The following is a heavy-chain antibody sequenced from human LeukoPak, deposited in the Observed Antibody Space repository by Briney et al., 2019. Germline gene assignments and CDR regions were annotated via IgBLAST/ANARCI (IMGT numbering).Heavy chain of an antibody. CDR1: RGSTSSGGYY. V-gene: IGHV4-31*03. CDR3: ARVLEDCGGDCYPGGFDY. Sequence: PSQTLSLTRTVSRGSTSSGGYYWSWIRQHPGNSLEWTGYIYYSGSTYYNPSLKSRVTIPVDTPKNQFSLKLSPVTAADTAVYYGARVLEDCGGDCYPGGFDYWGQGTLVTVSS. D-gene: IGHD2-21*02. J-gene: IGHJ4*02. CDR2: IYYSGST.